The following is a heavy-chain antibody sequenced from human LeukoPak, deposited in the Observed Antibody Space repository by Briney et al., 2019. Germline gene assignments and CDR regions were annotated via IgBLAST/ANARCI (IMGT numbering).Heavy chain of an antibody. J-gene: IGHJ4*02. CDR2: IRYDGSNK. Sequence: GGSLRLSCAASGFTFSSYGMHWVRQAPGKGLEWVAFIRYDGSNKYYADSVKGRFTISRDNSKNTLYLQMNSLRAEDTAVYYCARGRGYYFDYWGQGTLVTVSS. CDR1: GFTFSSYG. CDR3: ARGRGYYFDY. V-gene: IGHV3-30*02.